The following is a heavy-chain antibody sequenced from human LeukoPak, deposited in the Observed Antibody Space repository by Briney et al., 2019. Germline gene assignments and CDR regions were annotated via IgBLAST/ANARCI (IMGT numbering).Heavy chain of an antibody. V-gene: IGHV3-48*02. D-gene: IGHD4-17*01. CDR2: ISSRSNTI. CDR1: GFTFGTYS. J-gene: IGHJ4*02. CDR3: ARDRANYGDCDY. Sequence: PGGSLRLSCAASGFTFGTYSMNWVRQAPGKGLEWVSYISSRSNTIYYADSVKGRFTISRDNAKNSLYLQMNSLRDEDTAVYYCARDRANYGDCDYWGQGTLVTVSS.